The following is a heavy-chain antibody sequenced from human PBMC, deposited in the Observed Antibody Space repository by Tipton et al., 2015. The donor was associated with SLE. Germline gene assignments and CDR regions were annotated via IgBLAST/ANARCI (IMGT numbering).Heavy chain of an antibody. CDR2: IYYSGST. CDR3: ARQVLGQLGFDY. D-gene: IGHD6-6*01. Sequence: TLSLTCTVSGGSISSSTYYWGWIRQPPGKGLEWIGNIYYSGSTYYKPSLKSRVTISVDTSKNQFSLKLSSVTAADTAVYYCARQVLGQLGFDYWGQGTLVTVSS. J-gene: IGHJ4*02. CDR1: GGSISSSTYY. V-gene: IGHV4-39*01.